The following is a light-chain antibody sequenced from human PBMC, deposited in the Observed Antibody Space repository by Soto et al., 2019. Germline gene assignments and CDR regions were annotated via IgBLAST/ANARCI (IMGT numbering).Light chain of an antibody. CDR2: DAS. Sequence: EIVLTQSPSTRSLSPGERATLSCRASQSVSSYLAWYQQKPGQAPRLLIYDASNRATGTPDRFSGSGSGTDFILTISSLQPEDFAAYYCQQRSNWPLTFGGGTKVDIK. CDR1: QSVSSY. J-gene: IGKJ4*01. V-gene: IGKV3-11*01. CDR3: QQRSNWPLT.